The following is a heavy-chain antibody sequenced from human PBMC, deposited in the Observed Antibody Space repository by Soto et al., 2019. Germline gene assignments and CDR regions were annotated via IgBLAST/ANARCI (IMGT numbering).Heavy chain of an antibody. J-gene: IGHJ3*02. D-gene: IGHD5-18*01. Sequence: SETLSLPCPVSGGSVSSGSYYRSWIRQPPGKGLEWIGYIYYSGSTNYNPPLTSRVTISVDTSKNQFSLKRSSVTAADTAVYYCAREKTWIQLWHDAFDIWGQGTRVTVSS. CDR1: GGSVSSGSYY. CDR3: AREKTWIQLWHDAFDI. V-gene: IGHV4-61*01. CDR2: IYYSGST.